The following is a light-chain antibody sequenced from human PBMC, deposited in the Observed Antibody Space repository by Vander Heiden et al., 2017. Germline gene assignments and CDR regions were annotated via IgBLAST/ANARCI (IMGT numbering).Light chain of an antibody. CDR3: QQSDSTPRT. J-gene: IGKJ4*01. CDR2: AAS. Sequence: DIKMTHSPSSLSASVGDRVTITCRASQNISSYLNWYQQKPGKAPKLLIYAASSLQSGVPSRFSGSESGTDFTLTISSLQPEDFATYYCQQSDSTPRTFGGGTKVEIK. CDR1: QNISSY. V-gene: IGKV1-39*01.